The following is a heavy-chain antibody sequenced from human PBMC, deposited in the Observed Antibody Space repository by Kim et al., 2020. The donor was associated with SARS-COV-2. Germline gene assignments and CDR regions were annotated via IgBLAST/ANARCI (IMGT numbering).Heavy chain of an antibody. V-gene: IGHV4-4*02. CDR3: ARARSGSPHDY. CDR2: T. D-gene: IGHD1-26*01. Sequence: TNYNPPRRSRVAISVDRSKNQFSLKLSSVTAAETAVYYCARARSGSPHDYGGQGTLVTVSS. J-gene: IGHJ4*01.